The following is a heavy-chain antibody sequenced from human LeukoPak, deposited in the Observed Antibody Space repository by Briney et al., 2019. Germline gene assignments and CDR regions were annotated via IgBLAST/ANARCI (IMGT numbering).Heavy chain of an antibody. Sequence: GGSLRLSCAASGFTFSNYNMNWVRQAPGKGLEWVSSINSSSSYIYYADSVKGRFTISRDNAKNSLYLQMNSLRAEDTAVYYCAGWVFGATLDYYYMDVWGQGTTVTVSS. D-gene: IGHD1-26*01. CDR1: GFTFSNYN. CDR3: AGWVFGATLDYYYMDV. CDR2: INSSSSYI. V-gene: IGHV3-21*01. J-gene: IGHJ6*03.